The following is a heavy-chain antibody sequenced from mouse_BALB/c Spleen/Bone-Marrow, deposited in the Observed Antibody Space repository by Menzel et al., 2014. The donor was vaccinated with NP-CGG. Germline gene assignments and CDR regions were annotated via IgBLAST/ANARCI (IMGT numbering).Heavy chain of an antibody. V-gene: IGHV1-9*01. J-gene: IGHJ1*01. CDR2: ILPGSGST. CDR1: GYTFSSYW. CDR3: AGGGVRGGYWYFDV. Sequence: VQLVESGAELMKPGASVKISCKATGYTFSSYWIEWVKQRPGHGLEWIGEILPGSGSTNYNEKFKGKATFTADTSSNTAYMQLSSLTSEDSAVYYGAGGGVRGGYWYFDVWGAGTTVTVSS.